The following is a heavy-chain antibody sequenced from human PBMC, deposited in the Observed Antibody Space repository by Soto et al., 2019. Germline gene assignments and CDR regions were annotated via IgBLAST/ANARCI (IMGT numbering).Heavy chain of an antibody. D-gene: IGHD1-26*01. CDR3: ARVPDHSGSYDYYGMDV. J-gene: IGHJ6*02. V-gene: IGHV1-8*01. Sequence: ASVKVSCKASGYTFTSYDINWVRQATGQGVEWMGWMNPNSGNTGYAQKFQGRVTMNRNTSIRTAYMGLSSLRSEDTDGYYCARVPDHSGSYDYYGMDVWGQGTTVTVSS. CDR1: GYTFTSYD. CDR2: MNPNSGNT.